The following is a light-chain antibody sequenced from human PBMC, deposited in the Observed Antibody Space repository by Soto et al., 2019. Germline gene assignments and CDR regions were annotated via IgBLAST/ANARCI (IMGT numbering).Light chain of an antibody. CDR3: QQRSNWPAYT. CDR1: QSVSSY. J-gene: IGKJ2*01. CDR2: DAS. Sequence: EIVLTQSPATLSLSPGERATLSCRASQSVSSYFAWYQQKPGQAPRLLIYDASSRATVIPARFSGSGSGTDFTLTISSLEPEDFAFYYCQQRSNWPAYTFGQGTKLEIK. V-gene: IGKV3-11*01.